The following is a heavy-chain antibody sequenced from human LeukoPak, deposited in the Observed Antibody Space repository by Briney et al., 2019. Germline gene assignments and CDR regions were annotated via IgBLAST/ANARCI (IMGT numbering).Heavy chain of an antibody. Sequence: SETLSLTCTISSGSVSSSGYYWGWIRQPPGKGLEWIATMYYTGSTYYNPSLKSRITISVDTSKNQFSLKLKSVTAADTAVYYCARDRRQLSFLDYWGQGILVTVSS. CDR1: SGSVSSSGYY. CDR3: ARDRRQLSFLDY. D-gene: IGHD1-1*01. V-gene: IGHV4-39*07. CDR2: MYYTGST. J-gene: IGHJ4*02.